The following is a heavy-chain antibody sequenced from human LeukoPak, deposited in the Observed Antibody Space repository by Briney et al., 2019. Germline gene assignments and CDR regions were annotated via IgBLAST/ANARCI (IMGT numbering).Heavy chain of an antibody. CDR3: ARALRTYYYDSSANLDY. CDR2: INHSGST. D-gene: IGHD3-22*01. Sequence: PSETLSLTCAVYGGSFSGYYWSWIRQPPGKGLEWIGEINHSGSTNYIPSLKSRVTISVDTSKNQFSLKLSSVTAADTAVYYCARALRTYYYDSSANLDYWGQGTLVTVSS. J-gene: IGHJ4*02. CDR1: GGSFSGYY. V-gene: IGHV4-34*01.